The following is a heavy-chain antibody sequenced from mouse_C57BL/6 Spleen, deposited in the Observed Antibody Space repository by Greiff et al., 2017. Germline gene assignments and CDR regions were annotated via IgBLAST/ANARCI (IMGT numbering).Heavy chain of an antibody. V-gene: IGHV1-18*01. Sequence: EVQLVESGPELVKPGASVKIPCKASGYTFTDYNMDWVKQSHGKSLEWIGDFNPNNGGTIYNQKFKGKATLTVDKSSSTAYMELRSLTSEDTAVYYCARGLRRGFAYWGQGTLVTVSA. CDR1: GYTFTDYN. J-gene: IGHJ3*01. D-gene: IGHD2-4*01. CDR3: ARGLRRGFAY. CDR2: FNPNNGGT.